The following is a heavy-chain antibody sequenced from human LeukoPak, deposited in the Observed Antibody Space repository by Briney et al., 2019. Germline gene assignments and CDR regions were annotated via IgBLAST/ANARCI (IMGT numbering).Heavy chain of an antibody. D-gene: IGHD5-24*01. CDR2: IYTSGST. CDR1: GGSISSGTYY. V-gene: IGHV4-61*02. CDR3: ARGRDGYNFLNRGEYYYFDY. J-gene: IGHJ4*02. Sequence: PSQTLSLTCTVSGGSISSGTYYWSWIRQPAGKGLEWIGRIYTSGSTNYNPSLESRVTISVDTSKNQFSLRLNSVTAADTAVYYCARGRDGYNFLNRGEYYYFDYWGQGTLVTVSS.